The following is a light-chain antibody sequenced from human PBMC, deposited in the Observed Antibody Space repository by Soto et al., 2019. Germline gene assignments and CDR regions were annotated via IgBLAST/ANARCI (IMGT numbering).Light chain of an antibody. CDR1: QSVSSS. CDR2: GAS. J-gene: IGKJ1*01. V-gene: IGKV3-15*01. Sequence: EIVMTQSPATLSLSPGERATLSCRASQSVSSSLAWYQQKPGQAPRLLIYGASTRATGIPARFSGSGSGTEFTLTITSLQSEDFAVYYCHQYNTWPRTFGQGTKVDIK. CDR3: HQYNTWPRT.